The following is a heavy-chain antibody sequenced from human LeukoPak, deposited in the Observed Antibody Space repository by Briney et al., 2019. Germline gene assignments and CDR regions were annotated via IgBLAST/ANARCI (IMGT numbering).Heavy chain of an antibody. J-gene: IGHJ4*02. D-gene: IGHD3-10*01. Sequence: GESLKISCKGSGYTFTPYWIAWVRQMPGKGLEWMGVIYPSDSNTRYSPSFQGRVTISADKSVSTAYLLWSSLKASDTAMYYCARQDGSALYYFDYWGQGTLVTVSS. CDR3: ARQDGSALYYFDY. CDR1: GYTFTPYW. CDR2: IYPSDSNT. V-gene: IGHV5-51*01.